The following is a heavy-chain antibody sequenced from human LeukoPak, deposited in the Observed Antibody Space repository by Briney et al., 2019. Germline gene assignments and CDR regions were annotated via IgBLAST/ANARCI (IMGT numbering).Heavy chain of an antibody. CDR2: IYSGGST. CDR1: GFTVSSNY. CDR3: ATTLHGDYVHYYYGMDV. J-gene: IGHJ6*02. D-gene: IGHD4-17*01. V-gene: IGHV3-66*01. Sequence: PGGSLRLSCAASGFTVSSNYMSWVRQAPGKGLEWVSVIYSGGSTYYADSVKGRFTISRDNSKNTLYLQMNSLRAEDTAVYYCATTLHGDYVHYYYGMDVWGQGTTVTVSS.